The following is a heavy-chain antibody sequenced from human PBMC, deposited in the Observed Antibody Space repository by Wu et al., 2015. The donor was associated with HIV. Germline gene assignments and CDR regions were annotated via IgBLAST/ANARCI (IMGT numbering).Heavy chain of an antibody. Sequence: QIHLVQSGPEVKKPGASMKLSCKTSGYDFDNYGIIWVRQAPGQGLEWMGWISDYNRNKKYGEKFRDRIMMNIDTITDTAYMELRSLRVDDTAVYYCARGLYYAESGFFDYWGQGT. CDR1: GYDFDNYG. CDR2: ISDYNRNK. CDR3: ARGLYYAESGFFDY. J-gene: IGHJ4*02. V-gene: IGHV1-18*01. D-gene: IGHD3-3*01.